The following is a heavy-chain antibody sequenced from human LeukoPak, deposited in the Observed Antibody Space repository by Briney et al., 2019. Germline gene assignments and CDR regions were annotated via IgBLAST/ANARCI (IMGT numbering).Heavy chain of an antibody. CDR1: GGSISSGGYY. Sequence: SETQSLTCTVSGGSISSGGYYWSWIRQHPGKGLEWIGYIYYSGSTYYNPSLKSRVTISVDTSKNQFSLKLSSVTAADAAVYYCARSSGYDSFDYWGQGTLVTVSS. J-gene: IGHJ4*02. V-gene: IGHV4-31*03. CDR3: ARSSGYDSFDY. D-gene: IGHD5-12*01. CDR2: IYYSGST.